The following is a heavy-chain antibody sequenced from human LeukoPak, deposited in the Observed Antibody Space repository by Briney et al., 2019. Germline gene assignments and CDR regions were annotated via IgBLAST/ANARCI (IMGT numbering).Heavy chain of an antibody. CDR3: VRDRGTYRTIDY. CDR1: AFSLNAYN. Sequence: PGGSLRLSCAASAFSLNAYNMNWVRQAPGKGLEWVSSISYTGTYIYYADSVKGRVTISRDNAQNSLYLQMNSLRAEDTAIYYCVRDRGTYRTIDYWGQGALVTVSS. V-gene: IGHV3-21*04. J-gene: IGHJ4*02. D-gene: IGHD1-26*01. CDR2: ISYTGTYI.